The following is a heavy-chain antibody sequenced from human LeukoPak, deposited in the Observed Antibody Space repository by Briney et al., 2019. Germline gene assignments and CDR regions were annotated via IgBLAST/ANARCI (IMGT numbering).Heavy chain of an antibody. CDR3: ARGGEANYYDTSGYYLYYY. CDR1: GGTFSNYA. CDR2: IIPIFGTT. J-gene: IGHJ4*02. D-gene: IGHD3-22*01. Sequence: SVKVSCKASGGTFSNYAISWVRQAPGQGLEWMGRIIPIFGTTNYAQKFQGRDTITTDESTSTAYMELSSLRSEDTAVYYCARGGEANYYDTSGYYLYYYWGQGTLVTVSS. V-gene: IGHV1-69*05.